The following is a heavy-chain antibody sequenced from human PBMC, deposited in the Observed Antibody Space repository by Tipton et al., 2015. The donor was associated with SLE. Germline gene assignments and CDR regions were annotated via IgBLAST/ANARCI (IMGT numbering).Heavy chain of an antibody. D-gene: IGHD3-10*01. CDR1: GYSFINYW. Sequence: QLVQSGAEVKKPGESLKISCKASGYSFINYWIGWVRQMPGKGLEWMGIIYPADSDTSYSPSLQGQVTISVDKSIDTAYLEWSSLKASDTAMYYCARVRGGSSRYFDLWGRGTLVTVSS. J-gene: IGHJ2*01. V-gene: IGHV5-51*03. CDR3: ARVRGGSSRYFDL. CDR2: IYPADSDT.